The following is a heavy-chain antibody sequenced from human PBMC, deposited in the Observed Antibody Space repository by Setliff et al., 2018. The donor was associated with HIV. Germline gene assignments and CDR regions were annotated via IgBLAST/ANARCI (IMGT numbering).Heavy chain of an antibody. J-gene: IGHJ6*03. V-gene: IGHV1-18*01. CDR3: AREGLWFGDRGYYMDV. CDR2: IGTDNGNT. Sequence: ASVKVSCKASGYTFTTYGITWVRQDPGQGLEWMGWIGTDNGNTNYAQKFQGRVTMTTDTSTSTVYMELGSLISDDTAVYYCAREGLWFGDRGYYMDVWGTGTAVTVSS. D-gene: IGHD3-10*01. CDR1: GYTFTTYG.